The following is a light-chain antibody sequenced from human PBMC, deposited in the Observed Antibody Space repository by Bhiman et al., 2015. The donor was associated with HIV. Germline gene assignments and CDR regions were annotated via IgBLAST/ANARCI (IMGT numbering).Light chain of an antibody. CDR1: SSNIGSNY. CDR2: RNN. Sequence: QSVLTQPPSASGTPGQRVTISCSGSSSNIGSNYVYWYQQLPGTTPKLLIYRNNQRPSGIPDRFSGSKSGTSATLGITGLQTGDEADYFCGTWDSSLSTGGGAFGGGTKLTVL. J-gene: IGLJ3*02. CDR3: GTWDSSLSTGGGA. V-gene: IGLV1-51*02.